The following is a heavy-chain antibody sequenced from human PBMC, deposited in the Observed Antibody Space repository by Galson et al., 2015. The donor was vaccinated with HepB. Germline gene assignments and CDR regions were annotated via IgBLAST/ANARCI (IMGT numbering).Heavy chain of an antibody. D-gene: IGHD3-22*01. J-gene: IGHJ4*02. Sequence: SLRLSCAASGFTFSSYAMTWVRQAPGKGLEWVSSISGSGTHYADSVRGRFTISRDNSKNTLYLQMNSLRAEDTAVYYCAKSGRYYDSSGYYYFDYWGQGTLITVSS. V-gene: IGHV3-23*01. CDR1: GFTFSSYA. CDR2: ISGSGT. CDR3: AKSGRYYDSSGYYYFDY.